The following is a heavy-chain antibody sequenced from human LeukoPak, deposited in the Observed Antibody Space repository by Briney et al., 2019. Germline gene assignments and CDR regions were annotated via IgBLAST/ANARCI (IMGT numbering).Heavy chain of an antibody. Sequence: ASVKVSCKASGYTFTSYGISWVRQAPGQGLEWMGWISAYNGNTNYAQKLQGRVTMTTDTSTSTAYMELRSLRSDDTAVYYCASGFGYCSSTSCSGDYWGQGTLVTVSS. J-gene: IGHJ4*02. V-gene: IGHV1-18*01. CDR1: GYTFTSYG. D-gene: IGHD2-2*03. CDR3: ASGFGYCSSTSCSGDY. CDR2: ISAYNGNT.